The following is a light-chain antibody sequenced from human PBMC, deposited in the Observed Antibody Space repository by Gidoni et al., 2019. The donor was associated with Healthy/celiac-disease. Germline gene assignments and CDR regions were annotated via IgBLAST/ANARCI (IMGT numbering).Light chain of an antibody. CDR2: GAS. CDR3: QQYGSSPWT. Sequence: GERANLSCRASQSVSSSYLAWYQQKPGQAPRLLIYGASSRATGIPDRFSGSGSGTDFTLTISRLEPEDFAVYYCQQYGSSPWTFGQGTKVEIK. CDR1: QSVSSSY. J-gene: IGKJ1*01. V-gene: IGKV3-20*01.